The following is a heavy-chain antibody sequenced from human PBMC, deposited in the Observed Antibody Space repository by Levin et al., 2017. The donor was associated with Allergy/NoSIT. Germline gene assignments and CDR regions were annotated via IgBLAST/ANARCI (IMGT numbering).Heavy chain of an antibody. CDR1: EFTFSTYA. J-gene: IGHJ4*02. Sequence: GESLKISCAASEFTFSTYAMSWVRQAPGKGPEWVSAIVGSDGSTYYADSVKGRFTISKDNSRNTLYLQMSSLRAEDTAVYYCAKTTLDSSGGYFDSWGQGTLVTVSS. D-gene: IGHD6-19*01. CDR2: IVGSDGST. CDR3: AKTTLDSSGGYFDS. V-gene: IGHV3-23*01.